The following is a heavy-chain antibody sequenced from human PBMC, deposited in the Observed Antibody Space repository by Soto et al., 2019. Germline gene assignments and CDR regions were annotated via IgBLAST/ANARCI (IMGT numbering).Heavy chain of an antibody. D-gene: IGHD6-19*01. CDR2: ISAYNGNR. CDR1: GYTFTSYG. V-gene: IGHV1-18*01. CDR3: ARDTSEQWLCSGMDV. Sequence: QVQLVQSGAEVKKPGASVKVSCKASGYTFTSYGISWVRPAPGQGLEWMGWISAYNGNRNYAQKLQGRVTMTTDTSTSTAYMELRSLRSDDTAVYYCARDTSEQWLCSGMDVWGQGTTVTVSS. J-gene: IGHJ6*02.